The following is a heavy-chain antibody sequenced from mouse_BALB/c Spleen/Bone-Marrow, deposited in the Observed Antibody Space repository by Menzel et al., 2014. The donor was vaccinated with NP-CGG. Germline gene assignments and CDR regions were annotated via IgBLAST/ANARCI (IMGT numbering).Heavy chain of an antibody. CDR1: GYTFTSSW. CDR2: IHPNTDNT. D-gene: IGHD2-14*01. J-gene: IGHJ2*01. CDR3: ARHHRYAYYFDY. V-gene: IGHV1S130*01. Sequence: QVQLQQSGSVLVRPGASVKLSCKASGYTFTSSWMHWAKQRPGQGLEWIGEIHPNTDNTNYDEKFKVKATLTVDTSSSTAYVDLSSLTSEDSAVYYCARHHRYAYYFDYWGQGTTLTVSS.